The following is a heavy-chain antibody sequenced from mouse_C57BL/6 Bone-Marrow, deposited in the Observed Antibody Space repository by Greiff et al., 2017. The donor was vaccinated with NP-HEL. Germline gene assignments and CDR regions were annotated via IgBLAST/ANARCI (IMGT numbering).Heavy chain of an antibody. CDR1: GYTFTDYE. D-gene: IGHD1-1*01. Sequence: QVHVKQSGAELVRPGASVTLSCKASGYTFTDYEMHWVKQTPVHGLEWIGAIDPETGGTAYNQKFKGKAILTADKSSSTAYMELRSLTSEDSAVYYCTSFITTVVAPYAMDYWGQGTSVTGSS. V-gene: IGHV1-15*01. CDR3: TSFITTVVAPYAMDY. J-gene: IGHJ4*01. CDR2: IDPETGGT.